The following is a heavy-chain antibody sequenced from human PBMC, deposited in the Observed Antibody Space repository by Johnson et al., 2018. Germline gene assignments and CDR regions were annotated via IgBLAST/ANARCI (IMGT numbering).Heavy chain of an antibody. V-gene: IGHV3-23*04. D-gene: IGHD2-2*01. CDR3: AKRMGPKTLRWEGFDS. CDR2: IGGSGSST. CDR1: GFTFSNYA. J-gene: IGHJ3*02. Sequence: VQLVESGGGLVQPGGSLRLSCAASGFTFSNYAMIWVRQAPGEGLDWVSAIGGSGSSTFYADSVKGRFTNPRDNSKNTLYLQMNNLGADDTAVYYCAKRMGPKTLRWEGFDSWGQGTMVTVSS.